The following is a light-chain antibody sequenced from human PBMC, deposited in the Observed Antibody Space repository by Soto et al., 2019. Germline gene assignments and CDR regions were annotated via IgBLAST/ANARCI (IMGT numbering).Light chain of an antibody. CDR3: QQYDSSPRT. V-gene: IGKV3-20*01. Sequence: EIVLTQSPGTLSLSPGERATLSFSASQSFSSSSLAWYQQKPGQAPRLLIYDTSSRATGIPDRFSGSGSGTDFTLTISRLEPEDFAIYHCQQYDSSPRTFAQGTKVDIK. J-gene: IGKJ1*01. CDR2: DTS. CDR1: QSFSSSS.